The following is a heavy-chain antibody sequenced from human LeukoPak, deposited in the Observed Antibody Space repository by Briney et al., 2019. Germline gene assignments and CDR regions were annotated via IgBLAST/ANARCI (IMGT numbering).Heavy chain of an antibody. D-gene: IGHD5-24*01. V-gene: IGHV1-8*01. CDR2: MNPNNGNT. CDR1: GYTFTSYS. Sequence: ASVKVSCKASGYTFTSYSINWVRQATGQGLEWMGWMNPNNGNTGYAQKFQGRLTMTRNTSISTAYMELNSLRSEDTAVYYCARGTPEMETISYWGQGTLVTVFS. CDR3: ARGTPEMETISY. J-gene: IGHJ4*02.